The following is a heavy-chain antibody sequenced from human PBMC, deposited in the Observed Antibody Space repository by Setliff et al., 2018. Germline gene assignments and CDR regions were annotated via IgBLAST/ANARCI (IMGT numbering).Heavy chain of an antibody. J-gene: IGHJ4*02. CDR2: FHTGGAT. CDR1: GGSISSGGFY. CDR3: ARESATIGEFPLYYFDK. Sequence: PSETLSLTCSVSGGSISSGGFYWSWIRQSAGRGLEWIGHFHTGGATDYNLSLKSRVTISLDSSKNHFSLRLSSVTAADAAVYFCARESATIGEFPLYYFDKWGQGFPVTVSS. V-gene: IGHV4-61*09. D-gene: IGHD3-10*01.